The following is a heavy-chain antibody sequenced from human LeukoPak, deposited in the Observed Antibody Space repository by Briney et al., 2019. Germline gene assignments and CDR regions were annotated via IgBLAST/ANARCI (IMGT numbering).Heavy chain of an antibody. CDR1: GFTFNNYV. J-gene: IGHJ4*02. V-gene: IGHV3-23*01. CDR3: AKDRSIGTYYTFDH. D-gene: IGHD1-26*01. CDR2: ISASAAMT. Sequence: GGSLRLACEASGFTFNNYVMTWVRQAPGKGLEWVSSISASAAMTYYADSVKGRFTVSRDNSNNRLYLQMSGLTAADTAVYYCAKDRSIGTYYTFDHWGQGTLVTVSS.